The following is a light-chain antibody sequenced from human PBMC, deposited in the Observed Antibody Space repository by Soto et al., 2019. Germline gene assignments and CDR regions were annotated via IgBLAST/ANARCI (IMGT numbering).Light chain of an antibody. CDR2: DAS. CDR3: QQLNSYPRT. V-gene: IGKV1-5*01. CDR1: QSVSSW. J-gene: IGKJ1*01. Sequence: DIQMTQTPATLSAFAGDRVTVTCRASQSVSSWVAWYQEKPGRGPKLLIYDASTWQSGVPSRFSGSGSGTEFTLTISSLQPEDFATYYCQQLNSYPRTFGQGTKVDIK.